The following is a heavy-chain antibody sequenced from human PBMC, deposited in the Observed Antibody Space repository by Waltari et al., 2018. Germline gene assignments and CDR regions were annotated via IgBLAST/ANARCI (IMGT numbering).Heavy chain of an antibody. CDR3: AKEGNGGAQYAFDI. V-gene: IGHV3-30*18. J-gene: IGHJ3*02. CDR1: IFGFSASG. D-gene: IGHD2-8*01. Sequence: QVPLLESGGGVVQPGRSLSRPCAASIFGFSASGMHWVRHAPGKGLEWVAVVSSDGNTKYYVDSVKGRFTISRDNSKNTLFLQMNSLRAEDTALYYCAKEGNGGAQYAFDIWGQGTMVSVS. CDR2: VSSDGNTK.